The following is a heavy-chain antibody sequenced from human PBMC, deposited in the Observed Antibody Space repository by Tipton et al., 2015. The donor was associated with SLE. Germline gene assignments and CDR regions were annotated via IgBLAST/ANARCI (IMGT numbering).Heavy chain of an antibody. Sequence: GSLRLSCAASGFTFSSYWMSWVRQAPGEGPEWVANIKQDGSEKYYVDSVKGRFTISRDNAKNSLYLQMNSLRAEDTAVYYCARDRDIYGDYGDYWGQGTLVTVSS. V-gene: IGHV3-7*01. CDR1: GFTFSSYW. CDR2: IKQDGSEK. J-gene: IGHJ4*02. D-gene: IGHD4-17*01. CDR3: ARDRDIYGDYGDY.